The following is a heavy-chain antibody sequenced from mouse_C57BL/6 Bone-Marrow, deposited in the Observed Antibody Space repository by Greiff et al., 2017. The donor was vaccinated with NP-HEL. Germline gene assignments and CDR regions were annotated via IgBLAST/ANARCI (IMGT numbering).Heavy chain of an antibody. CDR2: IRLKSDNYAT. CDR1: GFTFSNYW. D-gene: IGHD1-1*01. J-gene: IGHJ2*01. Sequence: EVMLVESGGGLVQPGGSMKLSCVASGFTFSNYWMNWVRQSPEKGLEWVAQIRLKSDNYATHYAGSVKGRFTISRDDSKSSVYLQMNNLRAEDTGIYYCTEEFYYYARLDFDYWGQGTTLTVSS. V-gene: IGHV6-3*01. CDR3: TEEFYYYARLDFDY.